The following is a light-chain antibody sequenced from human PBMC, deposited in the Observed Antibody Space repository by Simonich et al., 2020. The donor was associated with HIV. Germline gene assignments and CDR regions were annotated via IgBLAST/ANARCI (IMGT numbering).Light chain of an antibody. CDR2: GAS. V-gene: IGKV3-15*01. Sequence: EIVLTQSPATLSVYPGERATLPYRASQSVSSNLAWYQQKPGPAPMRLIYGASTRATGCPARFSGRGSGTQFTLTISSLQSENFAVYYCQQYNNWPPGGGLFTFGPGTKVDIK. CDR1: QSVSSN. J-gene: IGKJ3*01. CDR3: QQYNNWPPGGGLFT.